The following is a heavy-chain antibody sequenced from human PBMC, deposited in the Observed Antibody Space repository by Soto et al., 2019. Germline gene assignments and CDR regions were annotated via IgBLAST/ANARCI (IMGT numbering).Heavy chain of an antibody. V-gene: IGHV1-18*04. CDR2: ISAYNGNT. Sequence: QVQLVQSGAEVKKPGASVKVSCKASGYTFTSYGISWVRQAPGQELEWMGWISAYNGNTNYAQKLQGRVTMTTDTSTSTAYMELRSLRSDDTAVYYCAREAAYYDILTGYYYYYYGMDVWGQGTTVTVSS. D-gene: IGHD3-9*01. CDR1: GYTFTSYG. CDR3: AREAAYYDILTGYYYYYYGMDV. J-gene: IGHJ6*02.